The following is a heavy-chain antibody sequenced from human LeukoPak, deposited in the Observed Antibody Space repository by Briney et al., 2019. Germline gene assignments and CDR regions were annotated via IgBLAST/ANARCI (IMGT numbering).Heavy chain of an antibody. CDR3: ASSPSAGPLDF. V-gene: IGHV3-11*01. CDR2: ISESGTNI. J-gene: IGHJ4*02. CDR1: GFTIRDSY. D-gene: IGHD3-10*01. Sequence: GGSLRLSCAASGFTIRDSYMTWIRQAPGKGLEWVSYISESGTNIHYADSVRGRFTISRDTASNSVYLEMNSLSVDDTAVYYCASSPSAGPLDFWGQGTLVTVFS.